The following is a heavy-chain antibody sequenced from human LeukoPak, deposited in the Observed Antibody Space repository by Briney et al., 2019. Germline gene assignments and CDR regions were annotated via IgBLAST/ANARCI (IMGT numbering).Heavy chain of an antibody. D-gene: IGHD3-10*01. CDR3: ATYYYGSGSYYRTFGY. CDR1: GYTFTGYY. V-gene: IGHV1-2*02. J-gene: IGHJ4*02. CDR2: INPNSGGT. Sequence: ASVKVSCKASGYTFTGYYMHWVRQAPGQGLEWMGWINPNSGGTNYAQKFQGRVTMTRDTSISTACMELSRLRSDDTAVYYCATYYYGSGSYYRTFGYWGQGTLVTVSS.